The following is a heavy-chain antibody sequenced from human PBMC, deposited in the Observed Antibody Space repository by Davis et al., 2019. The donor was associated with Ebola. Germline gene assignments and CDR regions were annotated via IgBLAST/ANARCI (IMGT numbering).Heavy chain of an antibody. D-gene: IGHD6-25*01. Sequence: GESLKTSCAASGFTFSSYGMHWVRQAPGKGLEWVAVISYDGSNKYYADSVKGRFTISRDNSKNTLYLQMNRLRAEDTDVYYCARGGVAFDIWGQGTMVTVSS. CDR1: GFTFSSYG. J-gene: IGHJ3*02. V-gene: IGHV3-30*03. CDR3: ARGGVAFDI. CDR2: ISYDGSNK.